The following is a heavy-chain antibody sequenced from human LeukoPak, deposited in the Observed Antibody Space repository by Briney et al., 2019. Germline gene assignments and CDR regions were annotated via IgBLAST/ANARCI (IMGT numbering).Heavy chain of an antibody. Sequence: PSETLSLTCTVSGGSISSGDYYWSWIRQPPGKGLEWIGYIYYSGSTYYNPSLKSRVTISVDTSKNQFSLKLSSVTAADTAVYYCARHVLNLFGYCSGGSCYGSFDYWGQGTQVTVSS. D-gene: IGHD2-15*01. CDR1: GGSISSGDYY. CDR2: IYYSGST. J-gene: IGHJ4*02. CDR3: ARHVLNLFGYCSGGSCYGSFDY. V-gene: IGHV4-30-4*01.